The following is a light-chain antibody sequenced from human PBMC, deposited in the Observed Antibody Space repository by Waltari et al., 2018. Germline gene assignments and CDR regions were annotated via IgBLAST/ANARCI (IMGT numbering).Light chain of an antibody. CDR1: QSVLHRTNYKNY. J-gene: IGKJ4*01. Sequence: DIVMTQSPDSLAVSLGERATIKCKSSQSVLHRTNYKNYLAWYQQKPGQPPKLLIYWVSTRESCVPDRFSGGSGTDFTLTISSLQAEDVAVYYCQQHYSPLITFGGGTKVEIK. V-gene: IGKV4-1*01. CDR2: WVS. CDR3: QQHYSPLIT.